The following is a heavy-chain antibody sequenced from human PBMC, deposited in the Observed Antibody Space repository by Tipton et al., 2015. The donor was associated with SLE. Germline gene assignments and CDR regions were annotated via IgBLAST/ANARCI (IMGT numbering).Heavy chain of an antibody. CDR2: ISYDGSNK. J-gene: IGHJ6*02. Sequence: QLVQSGGGVDQAGRSLRLSCAASGFIFSSYAMHWVRQAPGKGLEWVAVISYDGSNKYYADSVKGRFTISRDNSKNTLYLQMNSLRAEDTAVYYCSGQLLPLYGMDVWGQGTTVTVSS. D-gene: IGHD6-6*01. CDR1: GFIFSSYA. V-gene: IGHV3-30*04. CDR3: SGQLLPLYGMDV.